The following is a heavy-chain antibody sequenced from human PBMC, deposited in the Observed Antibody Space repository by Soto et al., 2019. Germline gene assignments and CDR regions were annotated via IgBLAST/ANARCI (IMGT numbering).Heavy chain of an antibody. J-gene: IGHJ6*02. Sequence: ASVKVSCKASGYTFTGYYMHCVRQAPGQGLEWMGWINPNSGGTNYAQKFQGWVTMTRDTSISTAYMELSRLRSDDTAVYYCANCSSTSCRYGMDVWGQGTTVTVSS. V-gene: IGHV1-2*04. CDR1: GYTFTGYY. D-gene: IGHD2-2*01. CDR3: ANCSSTSCRYGMDV. CDR2: INPNSGGT.